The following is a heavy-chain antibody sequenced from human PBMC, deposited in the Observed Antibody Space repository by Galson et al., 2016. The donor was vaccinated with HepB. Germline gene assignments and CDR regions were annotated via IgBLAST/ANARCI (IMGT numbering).Heavy chain of an antibody. Sequence: SLRLSCAASEFSFRSYSMNWVRQAPGKGLEWLSSITAGGNTIYYAAFVKGRFTISRDNAKSSLYLQMNSLRDDDTAVYFCARAGVAYETSGYFYGQLDYWGQGTLVIVSS. CDR2: ITAGGNTI. CDR3: ARAGVAYETSGYFYGQLDY. D-gene: IGHD3-22*01. J-gene: IGHJ4*02. CDR1: EFSFRSYS. V-gene: IGHV3-48*02.